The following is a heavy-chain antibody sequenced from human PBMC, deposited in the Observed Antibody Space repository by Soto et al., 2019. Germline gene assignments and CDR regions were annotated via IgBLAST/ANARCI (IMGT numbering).Heavy chain of an antibody. CDR2: IYYSGST. CDR1: GGCISSSSYY. CDR3: ARHFASSIVVDYHNWFDP. Sequence: PSETVSLTCTVSGGCISSSSYYWGWIRQPPGKGLEWIGSIYYSGSTYYNPSLKSRVTISVDTSKNQFSLKLSSVTAADTAVYYCARHFASSIVVDYHNWFDPWGQGTLVTVSS. D-gene: IGHD2-15*01. J-gene: IGHJ5*02. V-gene: IGHV4-39*01.